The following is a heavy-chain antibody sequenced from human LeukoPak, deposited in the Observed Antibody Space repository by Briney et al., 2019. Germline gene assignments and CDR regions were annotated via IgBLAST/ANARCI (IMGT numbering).Heavy chain of an antibody. CDR3: ARYQGSDLDY. D-gene: IGHD2-2*01. CDR1: GFTFSSYW. V-gene: IGHV3-74*01. Sequence: GGSLRLSCAASGFTFSSYWMHWVRQAPGKGLVWVSRINSDGSTTSYADSVKGRYTISTDNAKNCLYLQINCLRAEEMAVYYCARYQGSDLDYWGQGTLVTVSS. CDR2: INSDGSTT. J-gene: IGHJ4*02.